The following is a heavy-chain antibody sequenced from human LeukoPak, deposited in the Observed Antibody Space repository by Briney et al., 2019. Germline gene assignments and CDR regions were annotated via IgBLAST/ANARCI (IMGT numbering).Heavy chain of an antibody. V-gene: IGHV4-59*01. CDR1: GGSISSYY. J-gene: IGHJ4*02. CDR2: IYYSGST. D-gene: IGHD3-3*01. Sequence: SETLSLTCTVSGGSISSYYWSWIRQPPGKGLEWIGYIYYSGSTNYNPSLKSRVTISVDTSKNQFSLKLSSVTAADTAVYYCARESRVPECFDYWGQGTLVTVSS. CDR3: ARESRVPECFDY.